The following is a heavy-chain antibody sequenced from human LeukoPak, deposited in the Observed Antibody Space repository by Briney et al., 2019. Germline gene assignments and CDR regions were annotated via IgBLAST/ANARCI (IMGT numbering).Heavy chain of an antibody. CDR3: ARRGHSGSYYTLDY. Sequence: ASVKVSCKASGNTFTSYAMHWVRQAPGQRLEWMGWINAGNGNTKYSQKFQGRVTITRDTSASTAYMELSSLRSEDTAVYYCARRGHSGSYYTLDYWAREPWSPSP. D-gene: IGHD1-26*01. J-gene: IGHJ4*02. V-gene: IGHV1-3*01. CDR2: INAGNGNT. CDR1: GNTFTSYA.